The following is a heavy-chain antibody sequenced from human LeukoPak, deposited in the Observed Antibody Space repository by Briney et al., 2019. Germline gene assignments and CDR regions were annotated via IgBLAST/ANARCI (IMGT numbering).Heavy chain of an antibody. D-gene: IGHD3-22*01. J-gene: IGHJ3*02. V-gene: IGHV3-15*01. Sequence: PGGSLRLSCAASGFTFSNAWMSWVRQAPGKGLEWVGRIKSKTDGGTTDYAAPVKGRFTISRDDSKNTLYLQMNRLKSEDTAVYYCTTARRPNYYDSSGYYPYGAFDIWGQGTMVTVSS. CDR3: TTARRPNYYDSSGYYPYGAFDI. CDR2: IKSKTDGGTT. CDR1: GFTFSNAW.